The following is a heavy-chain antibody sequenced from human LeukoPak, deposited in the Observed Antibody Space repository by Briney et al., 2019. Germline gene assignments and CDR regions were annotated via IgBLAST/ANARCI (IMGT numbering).Heavy chain of an antibody. D-gene: IGHD2-2*01. V-gene: IGHV4-4*07. CDR2: IYTSGST. J-gene: IGHJ2*01. Sequence: SETLSLTCTVSGGSIRSYYWNWVRRPAGKGLEWIGRIYTSGSTDYNPSLKSRVTMSVDTSKNQFSLKLSSVTAADTAVYYCARDALYCSSTSCYRYWYFDLWGRGTLVTVSS. CDR3: ARDALYCSSTSCYRYWYFDL. CDR1: GGSIRSYY.